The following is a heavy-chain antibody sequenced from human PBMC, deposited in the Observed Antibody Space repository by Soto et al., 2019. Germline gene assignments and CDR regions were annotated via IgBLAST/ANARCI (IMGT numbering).Heavy chain of an antibody. CDR1: GDSVSSGSYY. CDR2: IQSSGNT. Sequence: QVQLQESGPGLVKPSETLSLTCTVSGDSVSSGSYYWTWIRQAPGKGLEWIGYIQSSGNTNYNHSLMSRVTISLDTSKNQFSLNLRSVTAADTAVYYCARTNSRGHWAARYWGQGTLVTVSS. V-gene: IGHV4-61*01. CDR3: ARTNSRGHWAARY. D-gene: IGHD3-22*01. J-gene: IGHJ4*02.